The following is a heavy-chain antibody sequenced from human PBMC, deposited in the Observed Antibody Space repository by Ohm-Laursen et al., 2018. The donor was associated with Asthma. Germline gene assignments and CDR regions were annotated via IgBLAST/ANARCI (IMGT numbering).Heavy chain of an antibody. CDR1: GFAFSNIW. D-gene: IGHD1-14*01. CDR2: ITSERSGGTR. V-gene: IGHV3-15*01. CDR3: APYNQYNAFEL. Sequence: SLRLSCAASGFAFSNIWMTWVRQSPGKGLEWVGRITSERSGGTRAYAAPVKDRFTISRDDSKTTLYLQMNSLETEDTAVYFCAPYNQYNAFELWGQGTMVTVSS. J-gene: IGHJ3*01.